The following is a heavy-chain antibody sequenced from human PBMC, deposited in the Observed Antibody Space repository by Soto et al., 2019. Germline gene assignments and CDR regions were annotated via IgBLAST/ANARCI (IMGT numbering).Heavy chain of an antibody. CDR2: ISSSSSTI. J-gene: IGHJ4*02. CDR3: ARGPQTYDSSGYYFDY. CDR1: GFTFSSYS. Sequence: GGSLRLSCAASGFTFSSYSMNWVRQAPGKGLEWVSYISSSSSTIYYADSVKGRFTISRDNAKNSLYLQMNSLRDEDTAVYYCARGPQTYDSSGYYFDYWGQGNLVTVSS. D-gene: IGHD3-22*01. V-gene: IGHV3-48*02.